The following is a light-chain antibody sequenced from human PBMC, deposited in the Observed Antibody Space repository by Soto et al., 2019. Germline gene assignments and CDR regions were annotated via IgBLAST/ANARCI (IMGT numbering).Light chain of an antibody. V-gene: IGKV3D-15*01. Sequence: EIVMTQSPATLSVSPGERATLSCRASQNISRSLAWYQQKPGQGPSLLIYGTSTRATGIPARFSGSGSGTEFTLTISSLQSEDFAVYYCQQYYNWPLTFGGGTKVDIK. CDR2: GTS. J-gene: IGKJ4*01. CDR1: QNISRS. CDR3: QQYYNWPLT.